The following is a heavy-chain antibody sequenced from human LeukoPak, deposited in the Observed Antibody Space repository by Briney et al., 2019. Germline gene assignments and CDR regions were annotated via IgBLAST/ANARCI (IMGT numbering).Heavy chain of an antibody. V-gene: IGHV4-39*07. CDR1: GGSISSTYYY. D-gene: IGHD3-3*01. Sequence: SETLSLTCTVSGGSISSTYYYWGWIRQPPGKGLEWVGSVYYSGSTYYSPSLSSRVTISGDTSKTQFSLKLSSVTAADTAMYYCARGYYDFHTGYSSFYFDYWGPGTLVTVSS. J-gene: IGHJ4*02. CDR3: ARGYYDFHTGYSSFYFDY. CDR2: VYYSGST.